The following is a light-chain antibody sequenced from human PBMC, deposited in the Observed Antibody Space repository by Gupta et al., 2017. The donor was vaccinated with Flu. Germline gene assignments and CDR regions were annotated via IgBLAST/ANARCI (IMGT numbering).Light chain of an antibody. V-gene: IGLV1-40*01. CDR2: GNS. CDR3: QSYDSSLSGYVV. CDR1: SSNIGAGYD. Sequence: TISCTGRSSNIGAGYDVHWYQQLPGTAPNLLIYGNSNRPSGVPDRFSGSKSGTSASLAITGLQAEDEADYYCQSYDSSLSGYVVFGGGTKLTVL. J-gene: IGLJ2*01.